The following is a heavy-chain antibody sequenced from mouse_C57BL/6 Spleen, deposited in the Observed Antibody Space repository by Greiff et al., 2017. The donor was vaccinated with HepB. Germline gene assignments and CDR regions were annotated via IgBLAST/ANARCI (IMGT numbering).Heavy chain of an antibody. V-gene: IGHV1-81*01. CDR1: GYTFTSYG. CDR2: IYPRSGNT. Sequence: QVQLQQSGAELARTGASVKLSCKASGYTFTSYGISWVKQRTGQGLEWIGEIYPRSGNTYYNEKFKGKATLTADKSSSTAYMELRSLTSEDSAVYFCARGLGLGHDVGAYWGQGTLVTVSA. J-gene: IGHJ3*01. D-gene: IGHD3-3*01. CDR3: ARGLGLGHDVGAY.